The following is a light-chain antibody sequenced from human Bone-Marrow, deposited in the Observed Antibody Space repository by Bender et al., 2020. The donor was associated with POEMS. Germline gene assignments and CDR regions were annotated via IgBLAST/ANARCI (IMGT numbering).Light chain of an antibody. CDR2: GVS. J-gene: IGLJ2*01. CDR1: RRNVGGYSY. CDR3: SSVAGSNTLV. Sequence: QSALTQPRSVSGSPGQSVTISCTGTRRNVGGYSYVSWYQQHPGKAPKLIIFGVSERPSGVPDRFSGSKSGNTASLTISGLQAEDEADYYCSSVAGSNTLVFGGGTKLTVL. V-gene: IGLV2-11*01.